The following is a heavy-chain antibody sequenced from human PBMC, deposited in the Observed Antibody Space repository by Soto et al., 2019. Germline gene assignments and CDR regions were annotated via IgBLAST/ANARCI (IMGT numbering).Heavy chain of an antibody. V-gene: IGHV1-2*02. CDR2: INPNSGGT. Sequence: QVQLVQSGAEVKKPGASVKVSCKASGYTFTGYYMHWVRQAPGQGLEWMGWINPNSGGTNYAQKFKGRVTMTRDTSLSTAYMELSRLRADDTAVYYCARGSSGWYPAQYFDLWGRGTLVTVSS. CDR3: ARGSSGWYPAQYFDL. J-gene: IGHJ2*01. D-gene: IGHD6-19*01. CDR1: GYTFTGYY.